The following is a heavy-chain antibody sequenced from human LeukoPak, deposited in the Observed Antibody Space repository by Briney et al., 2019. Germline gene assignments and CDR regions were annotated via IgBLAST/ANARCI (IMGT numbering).Heavy chain of an antibody. CDR1: GFTFSSYA. Sequence: PGGSLRLSCAASGFTFSSYAMSWVRQAPGRGLEWASAISGSGGSTYYADSVKGRFTISRDNSKNTLYLQMNSLRAEDTAVYYCAKNPNTRYYYYMDVWGKGTTVTVSS. CDR3: AKNPNTRYYYYMDV. CDR2: ISGSGGST. J-gene: IGHJ6*03. V-gene: IGHV3-23*01.